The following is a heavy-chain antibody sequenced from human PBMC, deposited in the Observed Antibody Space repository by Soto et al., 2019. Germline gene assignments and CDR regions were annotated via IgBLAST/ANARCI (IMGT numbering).Heavy chain of an antibody. V-gene: IGHV1-2*02. CDR3: ARVGLLVGAGYFFDY. CDR2: ITPNSGGI. Sequence: QVQLVQSGAEVKKPGASVKVSCKASGYTFTDYYLHWVRQAPGQGLEWMGWITPNSGGINYAQKFQGRVTMTRDTSISTVYVHLSRLRSDDTAVYYCARVGLLVGAGYFFDYWGQGTLVTVSS. J-gene: IGHJ4*02. D-gene: IGHD1-26*01. CDR1: GYTFTDYY.